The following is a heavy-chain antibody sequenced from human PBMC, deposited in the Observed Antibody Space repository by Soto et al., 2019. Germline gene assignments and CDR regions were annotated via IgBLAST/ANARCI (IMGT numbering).Heavy chain of an antibody. Sequence: PGGSLRLSCAASGFTFSSYTMHWVRQTPGKGLERVAVISHDGSDKYYADSVKGRFTISRDNSKNTLYLQMNSLRAEDTSVYYCAREGITMVRGAVYYYYGMDVWGQGTTVTVSS. CDR2: ISHDGSDK. CDR3: AREGITMVRGAVYYYYGMDV. D-gene: IGHD3-10*01. CDR1: GFTFSSYT. V-gene: IGHV3-30*04. J-gene: IGHJ6*02.